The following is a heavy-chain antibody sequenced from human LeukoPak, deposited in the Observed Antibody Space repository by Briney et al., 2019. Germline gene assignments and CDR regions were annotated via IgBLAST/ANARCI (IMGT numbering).Heavy chain of an antibody. J-gene: IGHJ4*02. CDR1: GFTFSNYG. CDR2: IRYDGTNK. D-gene: IGHD7-27*01. CDR3: AKDPTGVSDY. Sequence: GGSLRLSCAASGFTFSNYGMHWVRQAPGKGLEWVAFIRYDGTNKYYADSVKGRFSISRDNSENTLYLQMNSLRVEDTAVYYCAKDPTGVSDYWGQGVLVTVSS. V-gene: IGHV3-30*02.